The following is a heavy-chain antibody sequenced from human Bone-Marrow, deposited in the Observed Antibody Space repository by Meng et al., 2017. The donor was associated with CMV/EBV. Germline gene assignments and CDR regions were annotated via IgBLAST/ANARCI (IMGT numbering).Heavy chain of an antibody. V-gene: IGHV4-30-4*08. J-gene: IGHJ4*02. Sequence: QVQPQESGPGPVKPSQTLSLTCTVSGGSISSGDYYWSWIRQPPGKGLEWIGYIYYSGSTYYNPSLKSRVTISVDTSKNQFSLKLSSVTAADTAVYYCIGGVVYGDYVGYFDYWGQGTLVTVSS. CDR2: IYYSGST. D-gene: IGHD4-17*01. CDR1: GGSISSGDYY. CDR3: IGGVVYGDYVGYFDY.